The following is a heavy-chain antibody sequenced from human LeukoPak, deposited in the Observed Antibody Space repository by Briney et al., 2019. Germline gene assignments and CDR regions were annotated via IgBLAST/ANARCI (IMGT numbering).Heavy chain of an antibody. J-gene: IGHJ4*02. Sequence: GGSLRLSCAASGFTFSNAWMSWVRQAPGKGLEWVGRIKSKTDGGTTDYAAPVKGRFTISRDDSKNTLYLQMNSLKTEDTAVYYCTSFYCSSASCPGRWWGQGTLVTVSS. CDR3: TSFYCSSASCPGRW. CDR1: GFTFSNAW. V-gene: IGHV3-15*01. CDR2: IKSKTDGGTT. D-gene: IGHD2-2*01.